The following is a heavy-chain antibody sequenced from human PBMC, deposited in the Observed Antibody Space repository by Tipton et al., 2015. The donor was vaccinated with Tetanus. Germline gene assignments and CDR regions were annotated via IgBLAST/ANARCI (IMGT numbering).Heavy chain of an antibody. CDR1: GFTITNFP. V-gene: IGHV3-23*01. CDR2: ISGTGQIT. J-gene: IGHJ5*02. D-gene: IGHD6-19*01. Sequence: SLRLSCAASGFTITNFPMTWVRQAPGKGLEWLSLISGTGQITYYADSVKGRFAISRDISKNTFYLQMSSLRTEDTALYFCATGYATGWYREPRFAPCGQGDLVTVSS. CDR3: ATGYATGWYREPRFAP.